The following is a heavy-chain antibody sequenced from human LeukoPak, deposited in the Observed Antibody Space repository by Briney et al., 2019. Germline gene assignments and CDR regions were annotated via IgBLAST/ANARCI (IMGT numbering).Heavy chain of an antibody. D-gene: IGHD3-10*01. CDR3: ARENIGYYYGSGSRTYYYYYMDV. J-gene: IGHJ6*03. Sequence: PSETLSLTCTVSGGSISSGSYYWSWIRQPAGKGLEWIGRIYTSGSTNYNPSLKSRVTISVDTSKNQFSLKLSSVTAADTAVYYCARENIGYYYGSGSRTYYYYYMDVWGKGTTVTVSS. CDR2: IYTSGST. CDR1: GGSISSGSYY. V-gene: IGHV4-61*02.